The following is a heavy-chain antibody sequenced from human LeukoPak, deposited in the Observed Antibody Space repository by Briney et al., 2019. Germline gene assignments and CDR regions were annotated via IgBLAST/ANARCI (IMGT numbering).Heavy chain of an antibody. J-gene: IGHJ4*02. CDR1: GSTFDDYG. D-gene: IGHD1-26*01. CDR3: ARVVRVGAIDYFDY. V-gene: IGHV3-20*04. CDR2: INWNGGST. Sequence: GGSLRLSCAASGSTFDDYGMSWVRQAPGKGLEWVSGINWNGGSTGYADSVKGRFTISRDNAKNSLYLQMNSLRAEDTALYYCARVVRVGAIDYFDYWGQGTLVTVSS.